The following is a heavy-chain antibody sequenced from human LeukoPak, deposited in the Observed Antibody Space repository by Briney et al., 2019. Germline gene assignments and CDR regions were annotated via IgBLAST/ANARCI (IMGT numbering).Heavy chain of an antibody. D-gene: IGHD4-11*01. V-gene: IGHV3-11*04. CDR2: IGSGGSTI. CDR3: ARAASGLDYTGDY. CDR1: GFIFSDYY. Sequence: AGGSLRLSCAASGFIFSDYYMSWTRQAPGKGLEWVAYIGSGGSTIYYADSVKGRFTISRDNANNSLYLQMNSLRVEDTAVYYCARAASGLDYTGDYWGQGALVTVSS. J-gene: IGHJ4*02.